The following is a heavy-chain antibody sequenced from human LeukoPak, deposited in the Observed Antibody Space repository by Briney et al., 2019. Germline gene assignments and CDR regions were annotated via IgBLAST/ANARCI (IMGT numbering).Heavy chain of an antibody. CDR3: ARTPEAYTSWWKV. Sequence: ASVKVSCKASGYKFTDDDMHWVRQAPGQGLEFMGWINPDSGFTNYAQKFKGRVTMTRDTSISTAYLEVRSLTSDDTAVYYCARTPEAYTSWWKVWGQGTLVTVSS. V-gene: IGHV1-2*02. J-gene: IGHJ4*02. CDR1: GYKFTDDD. D-gene: IGHD3-16*01. CDR2: INPDSGFT.